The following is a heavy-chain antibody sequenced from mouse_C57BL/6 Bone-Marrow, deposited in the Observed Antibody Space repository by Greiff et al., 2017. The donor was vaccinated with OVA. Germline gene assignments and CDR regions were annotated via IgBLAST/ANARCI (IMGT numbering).Heavy chain of an antibody. J-gene: IGHJ1*03. CDR3: TRYYGSSYWYFEV. D-gene: IGHD1-1*01. Sequence: VQLQQSGAELVRPGASVKLSCTASGFNIKDDYMHWVKQRPEQGLEWIGWIDPENGDTEYASKFQGKATITADTSSNTAYLQLSSLTSEDTAVDYCTRYYGSSYWYFEVWGTGTTVTVSS. CDR2: IDPENGDT. V-gene: IGHV14-4*01. CDR1: GFNIKDDY.